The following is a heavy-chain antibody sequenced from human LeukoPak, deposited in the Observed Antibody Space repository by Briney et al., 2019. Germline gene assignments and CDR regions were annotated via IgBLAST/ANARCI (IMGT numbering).Heavy chain of an antibody. Sequence: GGSLRLSCAASGFTFSSYWMSWVRQAPGKGLEWVANIKRGGGEKYYVDSVKGRFTISRDNAKNSLYLQMNSLRAEDTAVYYCASGGYDGPFDYWGQGTLVTVSS. D-gene: IGHD5-12*01. J-gene: IGHJ4*02. CDR3: ASGGYDGPFDY. CDR2: IKRGGGEK. V-gene: IGHV3-7*01. CDR1: GFTFSSYW.